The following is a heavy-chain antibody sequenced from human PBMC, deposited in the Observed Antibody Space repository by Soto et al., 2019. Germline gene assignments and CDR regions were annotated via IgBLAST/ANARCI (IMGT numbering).Heavy chain of an antibody. D-gene: IGHD3-3*01. Sequence: SETLSLTCAVYGGSFSGYYWSWIRQPPGKGLEWIGEINHSGSTNYNPSLKSRVTISVDTSKNQFSLKLSSVTAADTAVYYCARAFRGYDFWSGIRGHYFDYWGQGTLVTVSS. CDR2: INHSGST. CDR1: GGSFSGYY. J-gene: IGHJ4*02. V-gene: IGHV4-34*01. CDR3: ARAFRGYDFWSGIRGHYFDY.